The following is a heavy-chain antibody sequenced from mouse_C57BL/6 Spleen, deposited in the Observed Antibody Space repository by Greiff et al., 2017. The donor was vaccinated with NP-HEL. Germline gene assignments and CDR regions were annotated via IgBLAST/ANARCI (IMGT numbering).Heavy chain of an antibody. Sequence: EVQLMESGPELVKPGASVKISCKASGYSFTDYNMNWVKQSNGKSLEWIGVINPNYGTTSYNQKFKGKATLTVDQSSSTAYMQLNSLTSEDSAVYYCARADLRRDYYAMDYWGQGTSVTVSS. CDR2: INPNYGTT. CDR1: GYSFTDYN. CDR3: ARADLRRDYYAMDY. V-gene: IGHV1-39*01. D-gene: IGHD2-12*01. J-gene: IGHJ4*01.